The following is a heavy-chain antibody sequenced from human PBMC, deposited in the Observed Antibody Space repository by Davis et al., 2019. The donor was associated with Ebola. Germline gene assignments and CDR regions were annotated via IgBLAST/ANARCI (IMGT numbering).Heavy chain of an antibody. CDR2: IYPGDSDT. J-gene: IGHJ4*02. CDR3: ARRLSRITGYFDY. CDR1: GYSFTSYW. D-gene: IGHD3-16*01. V-gene: IGHV5-51*01. Sequence: GESLKISCKGSGYSFTSYWIGWVRQMPGQGLEWMGIIYPGDSDTRYSPSFQGQVTISADKSISTAYLQWSSLKASDTAMYYCARRLSRITGYFDYWGQGTLVTVSS.